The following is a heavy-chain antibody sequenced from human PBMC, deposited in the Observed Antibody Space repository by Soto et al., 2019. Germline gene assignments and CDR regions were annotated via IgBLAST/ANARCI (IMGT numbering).Heavy chain of an antibody. CDR1: GGSLDYYC. CDR2: ISDSGRT. D-gene: IGHD6-13*01. Sequence: SATLSLTCTVSGGSLDYYCWTWVRQPPGKGLEWIGDISDSGRTKYNPSLRSRVTISVDTSKNQFSLTLNSVTAADTAVYYCARDSTTWFPYYGIDVWGQGTTVTVSS. J-gene: IGHJ6*02. CDR3: ARDSTTWFPYYGIDV. V-gene: IGHV4-59*01.